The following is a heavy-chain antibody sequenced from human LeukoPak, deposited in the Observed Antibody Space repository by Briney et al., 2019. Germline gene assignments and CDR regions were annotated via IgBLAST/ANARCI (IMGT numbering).Heavy chain of an antibody. CDR1: GDSMNEYY. CDR3: ARNAGKYYRYFQH. CDR2: VYYSGST. Sequence: PSETLSLTCTVSGDSMNEYYWSWVRQPPGQGLEWIGYVYYSGSTTYNPSLKSRVNITIDTSKNQFSLTLTSVAAADTAMYYCARNAGKYYRYFQHWGQGTVVSVSS. V-gene: IGHV4-59*01. D-gene: IGHD2/OR15-2a*01. J-gene: IGHJ1*01.